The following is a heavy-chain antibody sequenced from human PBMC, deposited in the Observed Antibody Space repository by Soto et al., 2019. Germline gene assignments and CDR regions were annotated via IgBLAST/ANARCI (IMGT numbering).Heavy chain of an antibody. CDR2: IYTSGST. Sequence: SETLSLTCTVSGGSISSYYWSWIRQPAGKGLEWIGRIYTSGSTNYNPSLKSRVTMSVDTSKNQFSLKLSSVTAADTAVYYCARVGVVVPAATMGHYYYGMDVWGQGPTVTVSS. CDR1: GGSISSYY. D-gene: IGHD2-2*01. J-gene: IGHJ6*02. V-gene: IGHV4-4*07. CDR3: ARVGVVVPAATMGHYYYGMDV.